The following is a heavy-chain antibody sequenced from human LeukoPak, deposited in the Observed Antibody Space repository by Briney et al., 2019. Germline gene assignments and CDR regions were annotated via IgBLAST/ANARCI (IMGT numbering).Heavy chain of an antibody. CDR1: GYTFTGYY. J-gene: IGHJ4*02. CDR2: INPNSGGT. D-gene: IGHD3-3*01. V-gene: IGHV1-2*06. Sequence: GASLKVSCKASGYTFTGYYMHWVRQAPGHGLEWMGRINPNSGGTNYAQKFQGRVTMTRDTSISTAYMELSRLRSDDTAVYYCATTGIFGVAKGYFDYWGQGTLVTVSS. CDR3: ATTGIFGVAKGYFDY.